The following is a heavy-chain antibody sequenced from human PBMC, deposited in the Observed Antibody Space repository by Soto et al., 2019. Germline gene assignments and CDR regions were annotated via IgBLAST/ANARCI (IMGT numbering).Heavy chain of an antibody. CDR2: ISHTGRT. CDR1: GSSITNSFY. D-gene: IGHD2-15*01. CDR3: AWDPANRALAVDYFDS. J-gene: IGHJ4*02. V-gene: IGHV4-38-2*02. Sequence: PSETLSLTCRVSGSSITNSFYWGWIRQSPEKGLEWIGSISHTGRTSYNPSLKSRVSISVDTSKNQFSLNLTSVTAADTAVYYCAWDPANRALAVDYFDSWGQGTLVTVSS.